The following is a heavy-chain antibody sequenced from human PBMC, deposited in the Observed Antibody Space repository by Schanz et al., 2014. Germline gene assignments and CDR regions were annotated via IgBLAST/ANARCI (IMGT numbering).Heavy chain of an antibody. D-gene: IGHD2-2*03. Sequence: QVRLQESGPGLVKPSETLSLTCTVSGGSITSFYWSWVRQAPGKGLEWVGSIFYSGNTNYNPSLKSRITTSIDTSRKQVSMKRPAVTAADTAVYYCASLDIGPGGVSFFQHWGLGTLGRVSS. J-gene: IGHJ1*01. CDR3: ASLDIGPGGVSFFQH. CDR2: IFYSGNT. CDR1: GGSITSFY. V-gene: IGHV4-59*08.